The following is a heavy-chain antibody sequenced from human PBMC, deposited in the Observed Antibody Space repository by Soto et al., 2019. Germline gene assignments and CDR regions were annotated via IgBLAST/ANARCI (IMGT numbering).Heavy chain of an antibody. CDR2: ISPNGAST. D-gene: IGHD2-15*01. CDR1: GFTFSSHA. J-gene: IGHJ4*02. V-gene: IGHV3-64*02. Sequence: PGGSLRLSCVASGFTFSSHAMHWVRQAPGKGLEYVSAISPNGASTYYADSVKGRFTISRDNSKNTLYLQMGSLKPEDMAVYYCARVANVVVVLATGYFDYWGQGTPVTVSS. CDR3: ARVANVVVVLATGYFDY.